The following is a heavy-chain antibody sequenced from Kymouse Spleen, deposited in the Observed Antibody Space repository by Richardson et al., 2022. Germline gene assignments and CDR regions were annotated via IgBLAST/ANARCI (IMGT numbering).Heavy chain of an antibody. Sequence: QLQLQESGPGLVKPSETLSLTCTVSGGSISSSSYYWGWIRQPPGKGLEWIGSIYYSGSTYYNPSLKSRVTISVDTSKNQFSLKLSSVTAADTAVYYCARQARYCTNGVCSYFDYWGQGTLVTVSS. CDR1: GGSISSSSYY. CDR2: IYYSGST. CDR3: ARQARYCTNGVCSYFDY. D-gene: IGHD2-8*01. V-gene: IGHV4-39*01. J-gene: IGHJ4*02.